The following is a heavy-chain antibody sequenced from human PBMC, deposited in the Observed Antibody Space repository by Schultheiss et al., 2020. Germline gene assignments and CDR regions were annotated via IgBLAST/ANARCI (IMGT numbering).Heavy chain of an antibody. CDR1: GFSLSSYS. CDR3: AKAGDTGYYYYYGMDV. J-gene: IGHJ6*02. V-gene: IGHV3-30*02. CDR2: IWYDGSNK. D-gene: IGHD2-21*01. Sequence: GGSLRLSCAASGFSLSSYSMNWVRQAPGKGLEWVAVIWYDGSNKYYADSVKGRFTISRDNSKNTLYLQMNSLRAEDTAVYYCAKAGDTGYYYYYGMDVWGQGTTVTVSS.